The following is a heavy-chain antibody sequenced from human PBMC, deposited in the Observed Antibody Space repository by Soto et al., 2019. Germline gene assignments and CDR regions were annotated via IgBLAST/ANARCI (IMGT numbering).Heavy chain of an antibody. CDR1: GGSVSSDFYN. CDR3: GRVKRQTFQKKNVY. V-gene: IGHV4-61*03. J-gene: IGHJ4*02. Sequence: QVQLRESGPGLVKPSETLSLTCTVSGGSVSSDFYNWRWIRQPPGKGLEWVGDIDHSGSSSYNPALKSRATISVDTSKNHLSLRVTSVTAADTAVYYCGRVKRQTFQKKNVYWGQGILVIVSS. CDR2: IDHSGSS.